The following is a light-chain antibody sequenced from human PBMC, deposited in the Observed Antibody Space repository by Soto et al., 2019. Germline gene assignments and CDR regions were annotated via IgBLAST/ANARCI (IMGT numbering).Light chain of an antibody. J-gene: IGLJ1*01. Sequence: QSVLTQPPSASGSPGQSVTISLTGTSSDVGAFDYISWYQQYPGKAPKLIIHEVTKRPSGVPDRFSGSKSGNTASLTVSGLRAEDEADYYCSSYAGTNDIYVFGTGTKVTVL. CDR1: SSDVGAFDY. CDR3: SSYAGTNDIYV. V-gene: IGLV2-8*01. CDR2: EVT.